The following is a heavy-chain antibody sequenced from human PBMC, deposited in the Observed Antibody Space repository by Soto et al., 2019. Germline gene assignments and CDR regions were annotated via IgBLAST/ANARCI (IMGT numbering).Heavy chain of an antibody. V-gene: IGHV4-59*08. CDR3: ARQEGRQQLAR. Sequence: PSETLSLTWTVSGGSISSYYWSWIRQPPGKGLEWIGYIYYSGSTNYNPSLKSRVTISVDTSKNQFSLKLSSVTAADTAVYYCARQEGRQQLARWGQGTLVTVSS. CDR1: GGSISSYY. CDR2: IYYSGST. D-gene: IGHD6-13*01. J-gene: IGHJ4*02.